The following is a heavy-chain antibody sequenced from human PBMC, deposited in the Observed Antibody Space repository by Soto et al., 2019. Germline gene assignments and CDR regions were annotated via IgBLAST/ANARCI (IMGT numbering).Heavy chain of an antibody. J-gene: IGHJ4*02. D-gene: IGHD5-18*01. CDR2: ISAYNGNT. V-gene: IGHV1-18*01. CDR3: ARSIYSYGPGLFDY. Sequence: ASVKVSCKASGYTFTSYGISWVRQAPGQGLEWMGWISAYNGNTNYAQKLQGRVTMTTDTSTSTAYMELRSLRSDDTAVYYCARSIYSYGPGLFDYWGQGTLVTVSS. CDR1: GYTFTSYG.